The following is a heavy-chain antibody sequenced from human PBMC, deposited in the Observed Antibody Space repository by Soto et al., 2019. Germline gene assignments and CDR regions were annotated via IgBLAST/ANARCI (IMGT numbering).Heavy chain of an antibody. CDR2: INHSGST. V-gene: IGHV4-34*01. CDR1: GGSFSGYY. D-gene: IGHD3-22*01. Sequence: SETLSLTCAVYGGSFSGYYWSWIRQPPGKGLEWIGEINHSGSTNYNPSLKSRVTISVDTSKNQFSLKLSSVTAADTAVYYCARARGYYDSSGYSVWGQGTLVPVSS. J-gene: IGHJ4*02. CDR3: ARARGYYDSSGYSV.